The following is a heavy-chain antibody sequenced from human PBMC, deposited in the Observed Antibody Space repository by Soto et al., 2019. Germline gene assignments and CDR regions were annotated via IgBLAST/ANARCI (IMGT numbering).Heavy chain of an antibody. D-gene: IGHD3-9*01. J-gene: IGHJ6*02. CDR3: ARLPYYDILTGYHYYYYGMDV. CDR1: GGSISSYY. Sequence: SETLSLTCTVSGGSISSYYWSWIRQPPGKGLEWIGYIYYSGSTNYNPSLKSRVTISVDTSKNQFSLKLSSVTAADTAVYYCARLPYYDILTGYHYYYYGMDVWGQGTTVTVSS. V-gene: IGHV4-59*08. CDR2: IYYSGST.